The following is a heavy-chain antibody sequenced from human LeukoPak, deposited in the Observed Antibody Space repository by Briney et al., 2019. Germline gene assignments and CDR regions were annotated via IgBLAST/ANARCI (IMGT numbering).Heavy chain of an antibody. V-gene: IGHV4-61*02. D-gene: IGHD3-3*01. J-gene: IGHJ4*02. CDR2: IYTSGST. CDR1: GGSISSGSYY. Sequence: SETLSLTCTVSGGSISSGSYYWSWIRQPAGTGLEWIGRIYTSGSTNYNPSLKSRVTISVDTSKNQFSLNLSSVTATDTAVYYCARAMDFWSGNFDYWGPGTLVTVSS. CDR3: ARAMDFWSGNFDY.